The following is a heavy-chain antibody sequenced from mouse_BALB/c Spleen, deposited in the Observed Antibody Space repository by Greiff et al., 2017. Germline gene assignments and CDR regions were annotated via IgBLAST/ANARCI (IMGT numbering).Heavy chain of an antibody. J-gene: IGHJ2*01. CDR3: ARADGYGSSYAY. Sequence: VQLQQSGPELVKPGASVKISCKASGYSFTGYYMHWVKQSHVKSLEWIGRINPYNGATSYNQNFKDKASLTVDKSSSTAYMELHSLTSEDSAVYYCARADGYGSSYAYWGQGTTLTVSS. CDR2: INPYNGAT. V-gene: IGHV1-31*01. D-gene: IGHD1-1*01. CDR1: GYSFTGYY.